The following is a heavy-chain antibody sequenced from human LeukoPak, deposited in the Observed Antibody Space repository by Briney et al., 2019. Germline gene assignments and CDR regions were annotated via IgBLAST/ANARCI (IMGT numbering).Heavy chain of an antibody. Sequence: NPSETLSLTCTVSGGSISSYYWSWIRQPAGKGLEWIGRIYSSGSTNYNPSLKSRVTMSVDTSKDQFSLKLSSVTAADTAVYYCARDLSYYDSSGYAFDYWGQGTLVTVSS. CDR3: ARDLSYYDSSGYAFDY. CDR2: IYSSGST. J-gene: IGHJ4*02. D-gene: IGHD3-22*01. CDR1: GGSISSYY. V-gene: IGHV4-4*07.